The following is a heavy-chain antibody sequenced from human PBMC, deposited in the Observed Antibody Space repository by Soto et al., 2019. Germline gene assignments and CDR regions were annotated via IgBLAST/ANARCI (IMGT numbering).Heavy chain of an antibody. V-gene: IGHV3-15*01. D-gene: IGHD6-19*01. J-gene: IGHJ4*02. CDR3: ARDPGAITVAGNFDY. CDR1: GFSFINAW. CDR2: IKSKIDSGTT. Sequence: EVQLVESGGGLVKPGGSLRLSCAASGFSFINAWMSWVHQAPGKGLEWVGRIKSKIDSGTTDYAAPVRGRFSISRDDSKNTLYLQINSLKTEDTAVYYCARDPGAITVAGNFDYWGQGTLVNVSS.